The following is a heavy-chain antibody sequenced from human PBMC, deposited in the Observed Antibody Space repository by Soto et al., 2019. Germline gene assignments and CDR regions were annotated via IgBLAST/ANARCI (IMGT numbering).Heavy chain of an antibody. J-gene: IGHJ4*02. Sequence: QVQLQQWGAGLLKPSETLSLTCDVYGGSFSGYYWSWIRQPPGKGLEWIGEINHSGSTKYNPSLKSRVTISVDTSKNQFSLKLSSVTAADTAVYYCASQSRFESSGYYFDSWGQGTQVTVSS. V-gene: IGHV4-34*01. CDR1: GGSFSGYY. CDR3: ASQSRFESSGYYFDS. CDR2: INHSGST. D-gene: IGHD3-22*01.